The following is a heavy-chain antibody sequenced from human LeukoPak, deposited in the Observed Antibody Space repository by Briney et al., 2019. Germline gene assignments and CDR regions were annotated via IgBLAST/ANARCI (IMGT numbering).Heavy chain of an antibody. D-gene: IGHD3-10*01. Sequence: ASVKVSCKASGYTFTDYYMNWVRQAPGQGLEWMGWINPNSGGTNYAQKFQGRGTITADESTSTAYMELSTLRSEDTAVYYCARRTLWFGESGYFDYWGQGTLVTVSS. CDR3: ARRTLWFGESGYFDY. CDR2: INPNSGGT. V-gene: IGHV1-2*02. J-gene: IGHJ4*02. CDR1: GYTFTDYY.